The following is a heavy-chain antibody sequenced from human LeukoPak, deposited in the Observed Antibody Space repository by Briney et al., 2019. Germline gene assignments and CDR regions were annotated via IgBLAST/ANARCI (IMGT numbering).Heavy chain of an antibody. V-gene: IGHV4-59*12. J-gene: IGHJ4*02. Sequence: SETLSLTCTVSGGSISSYYWTWIRQPPGKGLEWIGYIYYSGTTKYNPSLKSRVTLSLDTSKNQFSLRLNSVTPEDTAVYYCARDQVYVWGSYRTIDYWGQGTLVTVSS. CDR3: ARDQVYVWGSYRTIDY. CDR2: IYYSGTT. CDR1: GGSISSYY. D-gene: IGHD3-16*02.